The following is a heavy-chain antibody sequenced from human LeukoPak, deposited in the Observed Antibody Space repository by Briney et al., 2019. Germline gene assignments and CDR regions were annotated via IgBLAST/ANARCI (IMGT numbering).Heavy chain of an antibody. CDR2: IYYSGST. CDR3: ARRSGSNWYGPFDY. D-gene: IGHD6-13*01. Sequence: PSETLSLTCTVSGGSISSYYWGWIRQPPGKGLEWIGSIYYSGSTYYNPSLKSRVTISVDTSKNQFSLKLSSVTAADTAVYYCARRSGSNWYGPFDYWGRGTLVTVSS. J-gene: IGHJ4*02. CDR1: GGSISSYY. V-gene: IGHV4-39*01.